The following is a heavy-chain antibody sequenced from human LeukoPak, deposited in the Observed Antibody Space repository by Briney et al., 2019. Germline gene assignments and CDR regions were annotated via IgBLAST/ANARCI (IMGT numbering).Heavy chain of an antibody. CDR2: IYSGGST. Sequence: GGSLRLSCAASGFTVSSNYMSWVRHAPGKGLEWVSVIYSGGSTYYADFVKGRFTISRDNSKNTLYLQMNSLKAEDTAVYYCARARLYYYDSSGYQYYFDYWGQGTLVTVSS. CDR3: ARARLYYYDSSGYQYYFDY. J-gene: IGHJ4*02. V-gene: IGHV3-53*01. D-gene: IGHD3-22*01. CDR1: GFTVSSNY.